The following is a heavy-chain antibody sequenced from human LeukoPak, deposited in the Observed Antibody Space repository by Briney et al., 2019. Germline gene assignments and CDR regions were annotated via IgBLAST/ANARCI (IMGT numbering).Heavy chain of an antibody. CDR2: IYYSGST. J-gene: IGHJ3*02. CDR3: ASNYDSFAAHAFDI. Sequence: SSETLSLTCTVSGGSISSYYWSWIRQPPGKGLEWIGYIYYSGSTNYNPSLKSRVTISVDTSKNQFSLKLSSVTAADTAVYYCASNYDSFAAHAFDIWGQGTMVTVSS. CDR1: GGSISSYY. D-gene: IGHD3-10*01. V-gene: IGHV4-59*01.